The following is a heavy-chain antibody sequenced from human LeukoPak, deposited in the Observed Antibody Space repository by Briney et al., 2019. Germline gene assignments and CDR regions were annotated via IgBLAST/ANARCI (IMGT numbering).Heavy chain of an antibody. J-gene: IGHJ4*02. Sequence: ASVKVSCKASGYTFTSYAMHWVRQAPGQRLEWMGWINAGNGNTKYSQKFQGRVTITRDTSASTAYMELSSLRSEDTAVYYCARSVVVVPAASPYFDYWGQGTLVTVSS. CDR1: GYTFTSYA. D-gene: IGHD2-2*01. CDR3: ARSVVVVPAASPYFDY. V-gene: IGHV1-3*01. CDR2: INAGNGNT.